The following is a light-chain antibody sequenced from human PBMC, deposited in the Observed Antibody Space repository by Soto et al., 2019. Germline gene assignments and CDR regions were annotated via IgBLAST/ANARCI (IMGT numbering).Light chain of an antibody. Sequence: DIQMTQSPSTLSAFVGDSATITYRASQNIRNWLAWYQQKPGKAPNHLIYDASNLKSGVPARFSGSGSGTEFTLTVSSLQADDLASYYCQQYNTDSTFGQGTRLEIK. V-gene: IGKV1-5*01. CDR3: QQYNTDST. CDR2: DAS. CDR1: QNIRNW. J-gene: IGKJ5*01.